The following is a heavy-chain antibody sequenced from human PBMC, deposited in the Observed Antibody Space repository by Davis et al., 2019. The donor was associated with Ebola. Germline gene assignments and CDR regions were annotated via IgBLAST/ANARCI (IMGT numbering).Heavy chain of an antibody. CDR1: GGTFSSYA. Sequence: ASVKVSCKASGGTFSSYAISWVRQAPGQGLEWMGWINPNSGGTNYAQKFQGWVTMTRDTSISTAYMELSRLRSDDTAVYYCARDLFGCSGGSCYPYYYYGMDVWGQGTTVTVSS. CDR2: INPNSGGT. V-gene: IGHV1-2*04. D-gene: IGHD2-15*01. J-gene: IGHJ6*02. CDR3: ARDLFGCSGGSCYPYYYYGMDV.